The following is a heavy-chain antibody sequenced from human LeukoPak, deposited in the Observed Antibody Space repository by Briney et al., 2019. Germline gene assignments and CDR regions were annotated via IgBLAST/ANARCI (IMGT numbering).Heavy chain of an antibody. CDR3: GRAFPPLRTSSAGDL. CDR2: ISGRSSHT. V-gene: IGHV3-21*06. Sequence: GGSLRLSCSASGFTFSDYDMNWIRQAPGKGLEWISAISGRSSHTYYGDSVKGRFSISRDNAKNLLYLQMNGLGVEDTAVYYCGRAFPPLRTSSAGDLWGQGTLVTVSS. J-gene: IGHJ4*02. D-gene: IGHD3-16*01. CDR1: GFTFSDYD.